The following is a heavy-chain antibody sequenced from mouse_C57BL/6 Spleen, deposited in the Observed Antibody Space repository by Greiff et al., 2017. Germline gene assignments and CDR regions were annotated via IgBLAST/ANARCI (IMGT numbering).Heavy chain of an antibody. CDR1: GYTFTSYW. Sequence: VQLQQPGTELVKPGASVKLSCKASGYTFTSYWMHWVKQRPGQGLEWIGNINPSNGGTNYNEKFKSKATLTVDKSSTTASMQLSSLTTEDSAVYYCASWDYYGCSPFDYWGQGTTLTVSS. D-gene: IGHD1-1*01. V-gene: IGHV1-53*01. J-gene: IGHJ2*01. CDR3: ASWDYYGCSPFDY. CDR2: INPSNGGT.